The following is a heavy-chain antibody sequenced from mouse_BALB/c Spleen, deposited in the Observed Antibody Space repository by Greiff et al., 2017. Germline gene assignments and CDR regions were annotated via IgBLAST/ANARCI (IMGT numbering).Heavy chain of an antibody. CDR3: GSITTVVAPNWYFDV. D-gene: IGHD1-1*01. CDR2: ISYSGST. V-gene: IGHV3-2*02. CDR1: GYSITSDYA. J-gene: IGHJ1*01. Sequence: DVKLVESGPGLVKPSQSLSLTCTVTGYSITSDYAWNWIRQFPGNKLEWMGYISYSGSTSYNPSLKSRISITRDTSKNQFFLQLNSVTTEDTATYYCGSITTVVAPNWYFDVWGAGTTVTVSS.